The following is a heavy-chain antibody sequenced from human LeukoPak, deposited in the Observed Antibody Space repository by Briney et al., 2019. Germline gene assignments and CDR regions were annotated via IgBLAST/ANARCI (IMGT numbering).Heavy chain of an antibody. CDR2: INPDTGGT. CDR3: ARGDYYGSGKVVAA. V-gene: IGHV1-2*02. J-gene: IGHJ5*02. Sequence: ASVKVSCKASGYTFTYYYVSWVRQAPGQGLEWMGWINPDTGGTNYAQKFQDRVTMTSDTSITTAYMELTLLRSDDTAFYFCARGDYYGSGKVVAAWGQGTLITVSS. CDR1: GYTFTYYY. D-gene: IGHD3-10*01.